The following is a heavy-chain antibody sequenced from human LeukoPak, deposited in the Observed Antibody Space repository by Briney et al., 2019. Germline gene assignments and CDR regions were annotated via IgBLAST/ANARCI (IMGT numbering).Heavy chain of an antibody. V-gene: IGHV1-8*03. CDR2: MNRSSGYT. J-gene: IGHJ5*02. Sequence: GASVKVSCKASGSGFSNYGSNWVRQGIGQAPEWMGWMNRSSGYTDYAQQFQGRVTLTRNTSISTAYLQLTSLRSEDTAAYYCARGRATVTTHWVDLWGQGPLVTVSS. CDR3: ARGRATVTTHWVDL. CDR1: GSGFSNYG. D-gene: IGHD4-11*01.